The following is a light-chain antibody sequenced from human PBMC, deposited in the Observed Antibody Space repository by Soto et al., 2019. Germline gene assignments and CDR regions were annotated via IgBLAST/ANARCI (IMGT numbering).Light chain of an antibody. J-gene: IGKJ4*01. Sequence: EIVLTQSPGTLSLSPGERATLSCRASQSVRSNYLAWYQQKPGQAPRLLIYGASTRATVIPDRFSGSGSATDFTLTISRLEPEDVAVYYCQQYGTSPPLTFGGGTNVEIK. CDR3: QQYGTSPPLT. CDR2: GAS. V-gene: IGKV3-20*01. CDR1: QSVRSNY.